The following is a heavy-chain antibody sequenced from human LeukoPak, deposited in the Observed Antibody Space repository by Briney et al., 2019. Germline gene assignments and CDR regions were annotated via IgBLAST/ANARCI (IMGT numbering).Heavy chain of an antibody. CDR2: LYYTGST. J-gene: IGHJ1*01. D-gene: IGHD3-3*02. CDR1: GDSISSSNNY. V-gene: IGHV4-39*07. Sequence: SETLSLTCTVSGDSISSSNNYWSWIRQPPGQGLEWIASLYYTGSTYYNPSLKSRVTISVDTSKNQFSLRLNSVTAADTAVYFCVRSIVPEYFQHWGQGTLVTVSS. CDR3: VRSIVPEYFQH.